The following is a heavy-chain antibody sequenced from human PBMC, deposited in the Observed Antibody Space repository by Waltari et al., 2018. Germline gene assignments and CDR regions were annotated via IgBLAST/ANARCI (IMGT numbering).Heavy chain of an antibody. V-gene: IGHV4-39*01. Sequence: QLQLQESGPRLVRPSEPLSLICRVSAFSLLSNRHYWAWIRQSPGQGLEWIGAVSYSGTTYISPSLKSRVSVSRDTSKNQVSLILGSVTAADMAVYYCATYIGASVGTAAFDVWGQGTMVTVSS. CDR3: ATYIGASVGTAAFDV. D-gene: IGHD5-12*01. CDR1: AFSLLSNRHY. J-gene: IGHJ3*01. CDR2: VSYSGTT.